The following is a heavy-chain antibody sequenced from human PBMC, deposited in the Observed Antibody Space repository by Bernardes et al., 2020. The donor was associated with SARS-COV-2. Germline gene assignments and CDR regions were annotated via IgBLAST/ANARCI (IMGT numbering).Heavy chain of an antibody. D-gene: IGHD3-10*01. J-gene: IGHJ6*02. CDR3: ARGRRTLYGSGWGYYYYGMDV. V-gene: IGHV4-34*01. Sequence: AETLSLTCADYGWSFSGYYWSWIRQPPGKGLEWIGEINHSGSTNYNPSFKSRVTISVDTSKNQFPLKLISVTAADTAVYYCARGRRTLYGSGWGYYYYGMDVWGQGTTVTVSS. CDR1: GWSFSGYY. CDR2: INHSGST.